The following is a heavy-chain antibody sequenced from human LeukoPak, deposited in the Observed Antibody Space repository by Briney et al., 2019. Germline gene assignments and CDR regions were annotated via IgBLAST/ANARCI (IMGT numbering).Heavy chain of an antibody. V-gene: IGHV3-74*01. CDR2: INIDGSNT. J-gene: IGHJ5*02. D-gene: IGHD6-19*01. CDR3: ARAYRSGWYDWFDP. CDR1: RFAFSSYW. Sequence: GGSLRLSCAASRFAFSSYWMHWVRQAPGKGLVWVSRINIDGSNTTYANSVKGRFTISRDNAKNTLYLQMNSLRAEDTAVYYCARAYRSGWYDWFDPWGQGTLVTVSS.